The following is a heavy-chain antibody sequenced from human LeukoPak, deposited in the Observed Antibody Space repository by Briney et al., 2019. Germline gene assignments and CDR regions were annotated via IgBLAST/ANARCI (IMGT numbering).Heavy chain of an antibody. CDR2: ISSSGSTI. V-gene: IGHV3-48*03. Sequence: GGSLRLSCAASGFTFSSYEMNWVRQAPGKGLEWVSYISSSGSTIYYADSVKGRFTISRDSAKNSLYLQMNSLRAEDTAVYYCARYDIAAAGPYFDYWGQGTLVTVSS. J-gene: IGHJ4*02. CDR1: GFTFSSYE. D-gene: IGHD6-13*01. CDR3: ARYDIAAAGPYFDY.